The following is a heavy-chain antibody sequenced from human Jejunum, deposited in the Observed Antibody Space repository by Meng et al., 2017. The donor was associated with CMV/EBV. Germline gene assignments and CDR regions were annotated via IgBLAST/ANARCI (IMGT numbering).Heavy chain of an antibody. CDR2: INPNTGGT. V-gene: IGHV1-2*04. J-gene: IGHJ5*02. D-gene: IGHD1-1*01. Sequence: QVQMVQSGAEVKKPGASVKVPCKASGYTFTGYYIHWVRQAPGQGLEWMGWINPNTGGTKYAQKFQGWVTLTRDTSISTAYMELSRLRSDDTAVYYCARGRYELIWGLFDPWGQGTLVTVSS. CDR3: ARGRYELIWGLFDP. CDR1: GYTFTGYY.